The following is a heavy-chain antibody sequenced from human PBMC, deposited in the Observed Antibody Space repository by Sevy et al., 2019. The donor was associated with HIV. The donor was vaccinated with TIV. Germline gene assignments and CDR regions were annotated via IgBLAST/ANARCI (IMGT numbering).Heavy chain of an antibody. CDR3: AAADSYSSGWYPNYAMDV. CDR2: IVVGYGNT. V-gene: IGHV1-58*02. Sequence: ASVKVSCKASGFTFTSSAMQWVRQARGQRLEWIGWIVVGYGNTNYAQKFRERVTITRDMSTSTAYMELSSLRSGATAVYYGAAADSYSSGWYPNYAMDVWGQGTTVTVSS. CDR1: GFTFTSSA. D-gene: IGHD6-19*01. J-gene: IGHJ6*02.